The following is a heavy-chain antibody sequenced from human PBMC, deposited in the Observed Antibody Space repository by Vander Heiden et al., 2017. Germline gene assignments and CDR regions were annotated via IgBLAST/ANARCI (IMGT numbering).Heavy chain of an antibody. CDR3: ARDGIEVAGALINWFDP. CDR2: INPNSGGT. V-gene: IGHV1-2*02. CDR1: GYTFTGYY. Sequence: QVQLVQSGAEVKKPGVSVKVSCKASGYTFTGYYMHWVRQAPGQGLEWMGWINPNSGGTNYAQKFQGRVTMTRDTSISTAYMELSRLRSDDTAVYYCARDGIEVAGALINWFDPWGQGTLVTVSS. D-gene: IGHD6-19*01. J-gene: IGHJ5*02.